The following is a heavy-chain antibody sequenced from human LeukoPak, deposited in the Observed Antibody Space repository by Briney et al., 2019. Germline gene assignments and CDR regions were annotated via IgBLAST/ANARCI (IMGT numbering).Heavy chain of an antibody. J-gene: IGHJ3*02. CDR3: AEGLWLVYAFEN. V-gene: IGHV5-51*01. CDR1: GYSFTSYW. Sequence: GEPMKIFCKGSGYSFTSYWNGWGRQMPGTGLGWMGMIYPGDSDTRYSPEFQGQVTISADKSISTAYLQCSSLKSSDTAMYSGAEGLWLVYAFENWGQGTMVTVSS. D-gene: IGHD5-18*01. CDR2: IYPGDSDT.